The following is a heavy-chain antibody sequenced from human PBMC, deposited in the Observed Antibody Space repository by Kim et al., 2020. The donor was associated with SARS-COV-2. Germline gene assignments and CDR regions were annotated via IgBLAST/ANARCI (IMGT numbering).Heavy chain of an antibody. CDR3: ARENRLQQFDY. CDR1: GGSISSYY. V-gene: IGHV4-59*01. CDR2: IYYSGST. Sequence: SETLSLTCTVSGGSISSYYWSWIRQPPGKGLEWIGYIYYSGSTNYNPSLKSRVSISVDTSKNHFSLKLSSVTAADTAVYYCARENRLQQFDYWGQGTLVTVSS. J-gene: IGHJ4*02. D-gene: IGHD6-25*01.